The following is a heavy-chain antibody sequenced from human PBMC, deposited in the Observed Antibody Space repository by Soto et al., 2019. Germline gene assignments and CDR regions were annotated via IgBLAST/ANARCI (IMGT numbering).Heavy chain of an antibody. J-gene: IGHJ6*02. CDR3: AIDRGVRDV. CDR1: GYTFTSYY. D-gene: IGHD2-8*01. V-gene: IGHV1-2*02. CDR2: ITPHSGVT. Sequence: QVQLVQSGAEVKKPGASVKVSCKASGYTFTSYYMHWVRQSPGQGLEWMGWITPHSGVTYYPHKFQDRVTMTRDKSISTAYMELSRRTSDDTALYSCAIDRGVRDVWGQGTTVIVSS.